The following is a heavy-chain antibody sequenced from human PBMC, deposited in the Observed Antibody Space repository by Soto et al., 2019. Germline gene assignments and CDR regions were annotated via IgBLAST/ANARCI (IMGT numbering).Heavy chain of an antibody. J-gene: IGHJ4*02. CDR2: ISGSGGST. Sequence: GSLRLSCAATGFTCRSLAMSWVRQAPGKGLEWVSAISGSGGSTYYADSVKGRFTISRDNSKNTLYLQMNSLRAEDTAVYYCAKGPPDSIAAAGWYYFDYWGRGTLVTVSS. CDR1: GFTCRSLA. D-gene: IGHD6-13*01. V-gene: IGHV3-23*01. CDR3: AKGPPDSIAAAGWYYFDY.